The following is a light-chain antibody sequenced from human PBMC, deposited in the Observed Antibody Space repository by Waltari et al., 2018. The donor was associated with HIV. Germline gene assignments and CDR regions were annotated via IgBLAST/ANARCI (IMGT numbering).Light chain of an antibody. CDR3: QQYNSYPFT. V-gene: IGKV1-16*02. J-gene: IGKJ3*01. CDR1: QDIRNF. Sequence: DLQMTQPTSSPSASVVGRVTITCRASQDIRNFLAWFQQKPGKAPQSLIYAASSLQIGVPSNFSGSGSGTDFTLTISSLQPEDFATYYCQQYNSYPFTFGPGTKVDIK. CDR2: AAS.